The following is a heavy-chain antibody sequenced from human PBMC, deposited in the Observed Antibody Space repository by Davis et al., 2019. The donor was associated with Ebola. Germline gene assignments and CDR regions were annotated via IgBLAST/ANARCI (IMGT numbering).Heavy chain of an antibody. V-gene: IGHV3-23*01. J-gene: IGHJ2*01. CDR3: AQVSGDYAGGCFDL. Sequence: GESLKISCAASGFTFSSYAMHWVRQAPGKGLEWVSIISGSNISTNYADSVKGRFTISRDNSKNTLFLQMNSLRGEDTAIYYCAQVSGDYAGGCFDLWGRGTLVTVSS. D-gene: IGHD4-17*01. CDR1: GFTFSSYA. CDR2: ISGSNIST.